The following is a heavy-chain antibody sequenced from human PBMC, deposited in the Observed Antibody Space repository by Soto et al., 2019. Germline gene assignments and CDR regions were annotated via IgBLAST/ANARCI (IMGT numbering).Heavy chain of an antibody. D-gene: IGHD6-19*01. Sequence: PGGSRILSCAPSGFTCAGYAMHWVRQAPGQCMEWVSGISWNSGSIGYAASEKGRFNLSRDNAKNSLYLQMNSLRAEDTALYYSAKGHHTDSIGPRLDPWAQGTLLTDSS. CDR2: ISWNSGSI. CDR1: GFTCAGYA. V-gene: IGHV3-9*01. CDR3: AKGHHTDSIGPRLDP. J-gene: IGHJ5*02.